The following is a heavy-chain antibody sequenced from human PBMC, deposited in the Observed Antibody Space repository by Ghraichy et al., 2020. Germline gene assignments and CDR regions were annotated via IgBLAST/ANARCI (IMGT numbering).Heavy chain of an antibody. J-gene: IGHJ2*01. Sequence: GGSLRLSCTASGFSLGVYAVHWVRQIPGQGLEWVSGITSNSLNIAYADSVKGRFTISRDFARNSLYLRMDSLRPDDTALYYCTREVSASNSFYWSFGLWGRGTQVTVSS. D-gene: IGHD4-23*01. CDR3: TREVSASNSFYWSFGL. V-gene: IGHV3-9*01. CDR1: GFSLGVYA. CDR2: ITSNSLNI.